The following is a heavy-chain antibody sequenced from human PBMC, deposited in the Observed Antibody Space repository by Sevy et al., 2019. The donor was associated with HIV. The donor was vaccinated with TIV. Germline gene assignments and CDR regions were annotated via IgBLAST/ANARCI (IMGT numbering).Heavy chain of an antibody. CDR1: GFTFSSYD. V-gene: IGHV3-48*03. CDR2: ISSSGSSI. J-gene: IGHJ5*02. Sequence: GGSLRLSCAGSGFTFSSYDMNWVRQAPGKGLEWISKISSSGSSIYYADSVKGRFTIARDNAKNSLNLQMNSLRAEDTPLYYCARNGGAYDTGFDPWGQGTLVTVSS. CDR3: ARNGGAYDTGFDP. D-gene: IGHD3-22*01.